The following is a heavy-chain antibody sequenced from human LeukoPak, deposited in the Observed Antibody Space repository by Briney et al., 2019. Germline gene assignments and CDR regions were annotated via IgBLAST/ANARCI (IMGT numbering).Heavy chain of an antibody. CDR2: IYYSGST. CDR1: GGSISSGGYY. Sequence: PSQTLSLTCTVSGGSISSGGYYWSWIRQPPGKGLEWIGYIYYSGSTYYNPSLKSRVTISVDTSKNQFSLKLSSVTAADTAVYYCHMFGSAAGSDYWGQGTLVTVSS. CDR3: HMFGSAAGSDY. D-gene: IGHD6-13*01. V-gene: IGHV4-31*03. J-gene: IGHJ4*02.